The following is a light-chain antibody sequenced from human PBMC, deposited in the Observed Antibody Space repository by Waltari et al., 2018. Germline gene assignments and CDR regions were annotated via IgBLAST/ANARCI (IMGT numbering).Light chain of an antibody. Sequence: DIVMTQPPDSLAVSLGERATINCRSSQSVLSSSNNKNYLAWYQQKPGQPPKLLIYWASTRESGVPDRFSGSGFGTDFTLTISSLQAEDVAVYFCQQYFSTPVTFGPGTKVDIK. CDR2: WAS. V-gene: IGKV4-1*01. CDR1: QSVLSSSNNKNY. J-gene: IGKJ3*01. CDR3: QQYFSTPVT.